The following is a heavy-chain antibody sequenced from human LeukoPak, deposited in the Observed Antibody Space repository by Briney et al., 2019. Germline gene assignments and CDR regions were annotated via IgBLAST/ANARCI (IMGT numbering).Heavy chain of an antibody. J-gene: IGHJ4*02. Sequence: PGGSLRLSCAASGFTFSNSAMNWVRRAPGKGLEWVSAISGSGGSTYYADSVKGRFTISRDNSKNTLYLQMNSLRAEDTAVYYCAKGRLRFLEWLSGDYWGQGTLVTVSS. D-gene: IGHD3-3*01. CDR3: AKGRLRFLEWLSGDY. V-gene: IGHV3-23*01. CDR2: ISGSGGST. CDR1: GFTFSNSA.